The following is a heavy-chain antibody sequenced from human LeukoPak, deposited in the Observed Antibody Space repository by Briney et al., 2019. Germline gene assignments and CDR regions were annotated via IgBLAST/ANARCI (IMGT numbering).Heavy chain of an antibody. Sequence: SVKVSCKASGGTFSSYAISWARQAPGQGLEWMGRIIPILGIANYAQKFQGRVTITADKSTSTAYMELSSLRSEDTAVYYCARDKIAAADYFYYGMDVWGQGTTVTVSS. D-gene: IGHD6-13*01. V-gene: IGHV1-69*04. CDR2: IIPILGIA. J-gene: IGHJ6*02. CDR3: ARDKIAAADYFYYGMDV. CDR1: GGTFSSYA.